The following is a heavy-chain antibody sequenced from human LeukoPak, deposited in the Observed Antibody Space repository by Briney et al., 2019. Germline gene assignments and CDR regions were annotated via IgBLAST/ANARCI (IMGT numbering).Heavy chain of an antibody. CDR3: ARGYQPTTLDAFDI. CDR2: ISAYNGNT. D-gene: IGHD1-14*01. Sequence: GASVKVSCKASGYTFTSYGISWVRQAPGQGLEWMGWISAYNGNTNCAQKLQGRVTMTTDTSTSTAYMELRSLRSDDTAVYYCARGYQPTTLDAFDIWGQGTMVTVSS. J-gene: IGHJ3*02. CDR1: GYTFTSYG. V-gene: IGHV1-18*01.